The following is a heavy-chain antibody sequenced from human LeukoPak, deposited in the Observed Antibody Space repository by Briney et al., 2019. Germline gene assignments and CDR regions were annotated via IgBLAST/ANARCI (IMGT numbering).Heavy chain of an antibody. D-gene: IGHD2-2*01. V-gene: IGHV4-59*08. CDR3: ARHDEFCSSTSCYVSAFDI. CDR2: IYYSGST. Sequence: PSETLSLTCTVSGGSISSYYWSWIRQPPGKGLDWIGYIYYSGSTNYNPSLKSRVTISVDTSKNQFSLKLSSVTAADTAVYYCARHDEFCSSTSCYVSAFDIWGQGTMVTVSS. J-gene: IGHJ3*02. CDR1: GGSISSYY.